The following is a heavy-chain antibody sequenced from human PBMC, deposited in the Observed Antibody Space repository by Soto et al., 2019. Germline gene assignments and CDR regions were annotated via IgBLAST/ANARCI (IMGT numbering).Heavy chain of an antibody. D-gene: IGHD1-26*01. V-gene: IGHV3-15*01. J-gene: IGHJ4*02. CDR2: IKRKTDGGTT. CDR1: GFTFSNAW. Sequence: GGSLRLSCAASGFTFSNAWMSWVRQAPGKGLEWVGRIKRKTDGGTTDYAAPVKGRFTISRDDSKNTLYLQMNSLKTEDTAVYYCSNLDRWELKQLDYWGQGTLVTVSS. CDR3: SNLDRWELKQLDY.